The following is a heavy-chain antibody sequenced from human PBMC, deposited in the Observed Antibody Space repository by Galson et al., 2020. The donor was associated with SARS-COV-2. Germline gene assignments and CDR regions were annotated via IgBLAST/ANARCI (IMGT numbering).Heavy chain of an antibody. Sequence: ASVKVSCKASGYTFTSYGISWVRQAPGQGLEWMGWISAYNGNTNYAQKLQGRVTMTTDTSTSTAYMELRSLRSDDTAVYYCARDGLYDYVWGSYRYTRFDYWGQGTLVTVSS. V-gene: IGHV1-18*04. CDR1: GYTFTSYG. J-gene: IGHJ4*02. CDR3: ARDGLYDYVWGSYRYTRFDY. CDR2: ISAYNGNT. D-gene: IGHD3-16*02.